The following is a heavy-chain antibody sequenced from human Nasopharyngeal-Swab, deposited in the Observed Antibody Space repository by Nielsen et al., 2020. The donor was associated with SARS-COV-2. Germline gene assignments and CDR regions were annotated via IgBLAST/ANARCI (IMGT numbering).Heavy chain of an antibody. CDR2: ISYAGSIK. V-gene: IGHV3-30*03. Sequence: GESLKISCAASGFTFSSYGMHWVRQAPGKGLDWVAVISYAGSIKYYADSVKGRFTISRDNSKNTLYLQMNSLRAEDTAVYYCARGGGGYYDSSGYYFIDYWGQGTLVTVSS. D-gene: IGHD3-22*01. CDR3: ARGGGGYYDSSGYYFIDY. CDR1: GFTFSSYG. J-gene: IGHJ4*02.